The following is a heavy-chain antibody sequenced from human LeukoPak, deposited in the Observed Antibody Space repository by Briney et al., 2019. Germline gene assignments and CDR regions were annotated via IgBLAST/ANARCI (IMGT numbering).Heavy chain of an antibody. CDR3: XRAXSTYYYGSGSSYNVDF. Sequence: ASVKVSCKASGYTFIGYYIYWVRQAPGQGLEWMGWINPTSGGTNFAQKFQGRVTVTRDTSITTVYMEVRRLRFDDTAVYYCXRAXSTYYYGSGSSYNVDFWGQGTLVTVSS. J-gene: IGHJ4*02. V-gene: IGHV1-2*02. CDR2: INPTSGGT. D-gene: IGHD3-10*01. CDR1: GYTFIGYY.